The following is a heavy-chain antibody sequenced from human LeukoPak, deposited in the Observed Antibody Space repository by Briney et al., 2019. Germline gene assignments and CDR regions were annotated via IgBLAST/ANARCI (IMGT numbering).Heavy chain of an antibody. V-gene: IGHV4-61*02. CDR1: GASISSGNYY. CDR3: AKNGAVTSFDS. CDR2: VYNRGTT. D-gene: IGHD4-17*01. Sequence: KSLETLSLTCTVSGASISSGNYYWSWIRQPAGKGLEWIGRVYNRGTTDYNPSLESRVTISVDTSNNQFSLKLRSVTAADTAVYYCAKNGAVTSFDSWGQGTLVTVSS. J-gene: IGHJ4*02.